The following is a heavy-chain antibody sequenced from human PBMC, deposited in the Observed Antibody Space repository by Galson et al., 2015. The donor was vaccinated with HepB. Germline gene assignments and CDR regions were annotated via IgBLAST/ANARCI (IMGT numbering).Heavy chain of an antibody. D-gene: IGHD3-9*01. Sequence: SVKVSCKASGGTFSSYAISWVRQAPGQGLEWMGGIIPILGIANYAQKFQGRVTITADKSTSTAYMELSSLRSEDTAVYYCARGWVDFDWLLSASKDRREGGYFDYWGQGTLVTVSS. CDR2: IIPILGIA. CDR3: ARGWVDFDWLLSASKDRREGGYFDY. CDR1: GGTFSSYA. V-gene: IGHV1-69*10. J-gene: IGHJ4*02.